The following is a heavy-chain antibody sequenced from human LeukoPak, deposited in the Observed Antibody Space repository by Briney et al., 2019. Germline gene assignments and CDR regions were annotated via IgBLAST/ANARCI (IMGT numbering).Heavy chain of an antibody. Sequence: GGPLRLSCAASGFTFDVYTMHWVRQAPGKGLEWVALIIWDGGSTYYADSVKGRFTISRDNSKNSLYLEMNRLRTEDTAVYYCAKDKVAGLGGYFEYWGQGTLVTVSS. D-gene: IGHD6-19*01. CDR3: AKDKVAGLGGYFEY. CDR1: GFTFDVYT. J-gene: IGHJ4*02. V-gene: IGHV3-43*01. CDR2: IIWDGGST.